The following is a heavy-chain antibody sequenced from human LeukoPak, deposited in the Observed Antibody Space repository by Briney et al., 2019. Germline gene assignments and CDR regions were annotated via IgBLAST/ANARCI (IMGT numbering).Heavy chain of an antibody. CDR3: VSFYGTD. V-gene: IGHV3-74*01. D-gene: IGHD2/OR15-2a*01. CDR2: INSDGSWT. CDR1: GNYW. J-gene: IGHJ4*02. Sequence: GGSLRLSCAASGNYWMHWVRQAPGKGLVWVSHINSDGSWTSYADSVKGRFTISKDNAENTVYLQMNNLRAEDTAVYYCVSFYGTDWGRGTLVTVSS.